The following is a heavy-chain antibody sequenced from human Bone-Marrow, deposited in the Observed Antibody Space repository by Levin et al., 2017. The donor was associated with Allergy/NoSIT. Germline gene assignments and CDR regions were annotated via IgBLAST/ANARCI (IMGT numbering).Heavy chain of an antibody. J-gene: IGHJ4*01. CDR3: ARGGLGDYIHFDL. D-gene: IGHD4-17*01. V-gene: IGHV4-59*01. Sequence: SETLSLTCTVSGDSISRYYWSWIRQPPGKGLEWIGYIYYSGSDNYNPSLKSRVSMSMDTSKSHFSLRLSSVSAADTAVYYCARGGLGDYIHFDLWGHGTLVTVSS. CDR1: GDSISRYY. CDR2: IYYSGSD.